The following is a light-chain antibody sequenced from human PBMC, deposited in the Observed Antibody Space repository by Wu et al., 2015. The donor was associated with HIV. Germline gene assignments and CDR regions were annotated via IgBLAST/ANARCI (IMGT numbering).Light chain of an antibody. Sequence: EIVMTQSPATLSVSPGERVTLSCRASQSISSILVSSTLAWYQQKPGQSPRLLMSAASTRATGIPDRFSGSGSGTDFTLTISNLQSEDFAVYYCQQYNSWPFTFGPGTKV. V-gene: IGKV3-15*01. CDR2: AAS. CDR3: QQYNSWPFT. CDR1: QSISSI. J-gene: IGKJ3*01.